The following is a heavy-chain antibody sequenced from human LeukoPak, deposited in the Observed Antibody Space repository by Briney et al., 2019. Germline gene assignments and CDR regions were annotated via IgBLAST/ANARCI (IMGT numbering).Heavy chain of an antibody. CDR2: IYYSGST. CDR1: GGSISSYY. V-gene: IGHV4-59*08. Sequence: SETLSLACTVSGGSISSYYWSWIRQPPGKGLEWIGYIYYSGSTNYNPSLKSRVTISVDTSKNQFSLKLSSVTAAETAVYYCARTRYSGRYGDYFDYWGQGILVTVSS. CDR3: ARTRYSGRYGDYFDY. J-gene: IGHJ4*02. D-gene: IGHD1-26*01.